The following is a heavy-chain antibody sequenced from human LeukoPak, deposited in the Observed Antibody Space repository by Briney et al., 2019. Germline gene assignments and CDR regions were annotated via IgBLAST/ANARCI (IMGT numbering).Heavy chain of an antibody. CDR1: GGSISSGDYY. CDR2: IYYSGST. CDR3: ARPMAAAGQSREAEYFQH. V-gene: IGHV4-30-4*08. J-gene: IGHJ1*01. Sequence: PSQTLSLTCTVSGGSISSGDYYWSWIRQPPGKGLEWIGYIYYSGSTYYNPSLKSRVTISVDTSKNQFSVKLSSVTAADTAVYYCARPMAAAGQSREAEYFQHWGQGTLVTVSS. D-gene: IGHD6-13*01.